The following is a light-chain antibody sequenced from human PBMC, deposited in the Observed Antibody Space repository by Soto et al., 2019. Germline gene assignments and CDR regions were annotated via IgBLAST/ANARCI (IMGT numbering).Light chain of an antibody. CDR3: SSSTSSSTLLYV. CDR1: SSDVGGYNY. V-gene: IGLV2-14*01. J-gene: IGLJ1*01. Sequence: QSALTQPASVSGSPGQSITISCTGTSSDVGGYNYVSWYQQHPGKAPKLMIYDVSNRPSGVSNRFSGSKSGNTASLTIPGLQSEDEADYYCSSSTSSSTLLYVFGTGTKITVL. CDR2: DVS.